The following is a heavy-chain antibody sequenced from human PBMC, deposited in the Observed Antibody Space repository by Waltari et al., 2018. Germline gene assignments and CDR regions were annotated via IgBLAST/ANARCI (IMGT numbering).Heavy chain of an antibody. V-gene: IGHV3-30*01. CDR1: GFTFSSYA. CDR3: ARDSGPW. J-gene: IGHJ4*02. CDR2: ISYDGSNK. Sequence: QVQLVESGGGVVQPGRSLRLSCAASGFTFSSYAMHWVRQAPGKGLEWVAVISYDGSNKYYADSVKGRFTISRDSSKNTVFLQMNSLRPEDTALYYCARDSGPWGGPGTLVTVSS. D-gene: IGHD1-26*01.